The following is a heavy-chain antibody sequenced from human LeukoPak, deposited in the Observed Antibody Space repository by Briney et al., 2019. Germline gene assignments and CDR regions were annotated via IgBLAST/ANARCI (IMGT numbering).Heavy chain of an antibody. V-gene: IGHV3-30-3*01. CDR2: ISYDGSNK. Sequence: PGGSLRLSCAASGFTFSSYAMRWVRQAPGKGLEWVAVISYDGSNKYYADSVKGRFTISRDNSKNTLYLQMNSLRAEDTAVYYCARDPGYPGLIAARHFDYWGQGTLVTVSS. CDR3: ARDPGYPGLIAARHFDY. D-gene: IGHD6-6*01. J-gene: IGHJ4*02. CDR1: GFTFSSYA.